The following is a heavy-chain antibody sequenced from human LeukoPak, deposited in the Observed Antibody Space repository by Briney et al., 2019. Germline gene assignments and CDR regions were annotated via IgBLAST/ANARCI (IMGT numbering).Heavy chain of an antibody. V-gene: IGHV3-74*01. Sequence: QAGGSLRLSCAASGSTFSSYWMHWVRQTPGKGLVWLSRINSDGSSTNYADSVKGRFTISRDNANSTLFLQMTSLTADDTAVYYCARESPSCSRCFQHWGQGALVSVSS. CDR2: INSDGSST. J-gene: IGHJ1*01. CDR3: ARESPSCSRCFQH. D-gene: IGHD2-2*01. CDR1: GSTFSSYW.